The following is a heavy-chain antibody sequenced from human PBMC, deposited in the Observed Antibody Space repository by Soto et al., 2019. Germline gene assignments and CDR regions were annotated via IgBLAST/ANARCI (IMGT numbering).Heavy chain of an antibody. J-gene: IGHJ4*02. CDR2: ISSRSSTI. V-gene: IGHV3-11*01. CDR1: GFTFSDYY. CDR3: ASGTNGAFFAY. D-gene: IGHD2-8*01. Sequence: GGSLRLSCAASGFTFSDYYMSWIRQAPGKGLEGVSYISSRSSTILYADSVKGRFTISRDNVKNSLYLQMNSLRAEDTAVYYCASGTNGAFFAYWGQGILVTVSS.